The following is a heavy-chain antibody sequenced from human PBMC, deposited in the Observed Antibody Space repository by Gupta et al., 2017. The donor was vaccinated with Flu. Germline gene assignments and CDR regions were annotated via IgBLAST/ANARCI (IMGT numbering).Heavy chain of an antibody. V-gene: IGHV4-34*01. Sequence: QVQLQQWGAGQLKTSETLSLTCAVYGGSFSDYYWSWIRQPPGKGLEWIGEITHSGSANYNPSLKSRVTISLDTSKNQFSLRLNSVTAADTAGYYCARGPARSCSKVVCFKTFFDYWGQGTLVTVSS. CDR1: GGSFSDYY. CDR3: ARGPARSCSKVVCFKTFFDY. D-gene: IGHD2-8*01. J-gene: IGHJ4*02. CDR2: ITHSGSA.